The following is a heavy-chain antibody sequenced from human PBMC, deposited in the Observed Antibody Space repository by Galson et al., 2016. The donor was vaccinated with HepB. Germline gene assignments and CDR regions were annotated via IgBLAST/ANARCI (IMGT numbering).Heavy chain of an antibody. V-gene: IGHV3-30*04. D-gene: IGHD6-13*01. Sequence: SLRLSCAASGFTFTDYVIHWVRQAPGKGLEWVALISFDGYSKYSADSVKGRFTISRDNSKNSVYLQMNNVRADDTSVYYCARARTYTSSWFFDYWGQGTLVTVSS. CDR2: ISFDGYSK. J-gene: IGHJ4*02. CDR1: GFTFTDYV. CDR3: ARARTYTSSWFFDY.